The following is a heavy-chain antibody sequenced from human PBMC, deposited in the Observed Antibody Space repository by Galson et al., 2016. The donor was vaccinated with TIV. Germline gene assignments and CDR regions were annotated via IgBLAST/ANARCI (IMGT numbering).Heavy chain of an antibody. D-gene: IGHD5-24*01. CDR2: IIPIFGEA. Sequence: SVKVSCKASGDTFNIYAISWVRQAPGQGLEWMGGIIPIFGEANYAQKFQGRVTITADESTSTAYVDLSSLTAADTATYYCVRDRVEMVTVDSFFYYMDVWGKGTTVSVSS. J-gene: IGHJ6*03. V-gene: IGHV1-69*13. CDR3: VRDRVEMVTVDSFFYYMDV. CDR1: GDTFNIYA.